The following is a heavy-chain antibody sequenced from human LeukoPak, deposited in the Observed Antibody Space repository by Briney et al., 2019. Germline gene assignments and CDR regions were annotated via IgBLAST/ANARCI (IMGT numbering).Heavy chain of an antibody. CDR2: ISSASNTI. V-gene: IGHV3-48*01. CDR1: GFTFSSYS. CDR3: ARDGWFGDYNWFDP. Sequence: GGSLRLSCAASGFTFSSYSMNWVRQAPGKGLEWVSYISSASNTIYYADSVKGRFTITRDNAKNSLYLQMNSLRAEDTAMYYCARDGWFGDYNWFDPWGQGTLVTVSS. J-gene: IGHJ5*02. D-gene: IGHD3-10*01.